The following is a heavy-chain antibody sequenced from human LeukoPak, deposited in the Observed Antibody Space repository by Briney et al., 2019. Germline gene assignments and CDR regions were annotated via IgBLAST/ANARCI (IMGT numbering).Heavy chain of an antibody. V-gene: IGHV1-45*02. J-gene: IGHJ5*02. CDR3: ARGLGYCSGGSCYPDLNWFDP. CDR1: GYTFTYRY. CDR2: ITPFNGNT. Sequence: SVKVSCKASGYTFTYRYLHWVRQAPGQALEWMGWITPFNGNTNYAQKFQDRVTITRDRSMSTAYMELSSLRSEDTAMYYCARGLGYCSGGSCYPDLNWFDPWGQGTLVTVSS. D-gene: IGHD2-15*01.